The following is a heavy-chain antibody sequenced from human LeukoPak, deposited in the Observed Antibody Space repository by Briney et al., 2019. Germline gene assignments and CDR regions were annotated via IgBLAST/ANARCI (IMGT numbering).Heavy chain of an antibody. CDR3: ARWTTTYLDY. V-gene: IGHV1-46*01. J-gene: IGHJ4*02. Sequence: ASVKVSCKASGYTFTNYYIHWVRQAPGQGLEWMGIINPSGGSTNFAQKFQGRVTMTTDTSTITVYMELSSLRSEDTAVYYCARWTTTYLDYWGQGTLVAVSS. D-gene: IGHD4-11*01. CDR2: INPSGGST. CDR1: GYTFTNYY.